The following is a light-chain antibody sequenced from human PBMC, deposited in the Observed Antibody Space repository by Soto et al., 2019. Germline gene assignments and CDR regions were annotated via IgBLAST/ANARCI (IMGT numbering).Light chain of an antibody. CDR3: SSFAGSYSPDV. Sequence: QSALTQSPSASGSPGQSVTISCTGTSSDIGVYDFVSWYQQHPGKAPKVIIYQVNKRPSGVPDRFSGSKSGNTASLTVSGLRPEDEADYFCSSFAGSYSPDVFGTGTKLTVL. CDR1: SSDIGVYDF. J-gene: IGLJ1*01. V-gene: IGLV2-8*01. CDR2: QVN.